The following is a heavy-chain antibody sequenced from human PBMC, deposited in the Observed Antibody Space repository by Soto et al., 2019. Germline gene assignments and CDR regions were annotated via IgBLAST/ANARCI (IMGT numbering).Heavy chain of an antibody. CDR2: IWYDGSNK. CDR3: ARDAYYYDSSGYCLDY. Sequence: QVQLVESGGGVVQPWRSLRLSCAAYGFTFSSYGMHWVRQAPGKGLEWVAVIWYDGSNKYYADSVKGRFTISRDNSKNTLYLQMNSLRAEDTSVYYCARDAYYYDSSGYCLDYWGQGTLVTVSS. J-gene: IGHJ4*02. V-gene: IGHV3-33*01. CDR1: GFTFSSYG. D-gene: IGHD3-22*01.